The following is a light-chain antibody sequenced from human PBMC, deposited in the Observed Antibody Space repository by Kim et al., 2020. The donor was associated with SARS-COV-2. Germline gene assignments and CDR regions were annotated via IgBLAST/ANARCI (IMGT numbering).Light chain of an antibody. CDR2: GAA. Sequence: EIVLTQSPGTLSLSPGERATLSCRASQTIDSTSLAWYQQRHGQAPRLLIYGAAYRATGIPDRFSGSGSGTDFALTISSLEPEDSAVYYCQQYGSSLIFGGGTKVDIK. J-gene: IGKJ4*01. CDR3: QQYGSSLI. CDR1: QTIDSTS. V-gene: IGKV3-20*01.